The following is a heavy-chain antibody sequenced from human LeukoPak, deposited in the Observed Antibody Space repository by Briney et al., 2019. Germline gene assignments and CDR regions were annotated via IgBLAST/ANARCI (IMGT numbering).Heavy chain of an antibody. D-gene: IGHD2-2*01. V-gene: IGHV1-69*01. CDR1: GGTFSSYG. J-gene: IGHJ4*02. Sequence: SVKVSCKASGGTFSSYGISWVRQAPGQGLEWMGGNIPIFGTANYAQKFQGRVTITADESTSTAYMELSSLRSEDTAVYYCARGSRCSSTSCYAGDDYWGQGTLVIVSS. CDR2: NIPIFGTA. CDR3: ARGSRCSSTSCYAGDDY.